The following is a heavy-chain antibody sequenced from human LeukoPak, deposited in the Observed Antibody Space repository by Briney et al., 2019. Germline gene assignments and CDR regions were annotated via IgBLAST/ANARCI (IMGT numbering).Heavy chain of an antibody. V-gene: IGHV3-23*01. D-gene: IGHD4-11*01. CDR2: ISNSGGST. CDR3: AKGPPLTKRGYFDY. CDR1: GFTFSSYA. J-gene: IGHJ4*02. Sequence: GGSLRLSCAASGFTFSSYAMNWVRQAPGKGLEWVSVISNSGGSTYYADSVKGRFTISRDNSKNTLYLQMNSLRAEDTALYYCAKGPPLTKRGYFDYWGQGALVIVSS.